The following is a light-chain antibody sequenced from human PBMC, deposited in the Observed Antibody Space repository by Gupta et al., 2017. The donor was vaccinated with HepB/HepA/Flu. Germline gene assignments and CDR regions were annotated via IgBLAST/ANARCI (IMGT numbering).Light chain of an antibody. CDR1: QSISSN. V-gene: IGKV3-15*01. J-gene: IGKJ4*01. Sequence: EIAITQSPATLSVSPGERATLPCRASQSISSNLAWYQQKPGQAPRLLIYGASTRATGIPARFSGSGSGTEFTLTISSLQSEDFAVYYCQQYNNWPPLTFGGGTKVEIK. CDR3: QQYNNWPPLT. CDR2: GAS.